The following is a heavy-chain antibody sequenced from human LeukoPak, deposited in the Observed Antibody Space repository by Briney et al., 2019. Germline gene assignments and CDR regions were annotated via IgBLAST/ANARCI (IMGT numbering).Heavy chain of an antibody. D-gene: IGHD4-4*01. J-gene: IGHJ4*02. V-gene: IGHV3-9*01. CDR3: AKAATVTTKYFDY. CDR2: ISWNSGSI. Sequence: PGGSLRLSCAASGFTFDDYAMHWVRQAPGKGLEWVSGISWNSGSIGYADSVKGRFTISRDNAKNSLYLQMNSLRAEDTALYYRAKAATVTTKYFDYWGQGTLVTVSS. CDR1: GFTFDDYA.